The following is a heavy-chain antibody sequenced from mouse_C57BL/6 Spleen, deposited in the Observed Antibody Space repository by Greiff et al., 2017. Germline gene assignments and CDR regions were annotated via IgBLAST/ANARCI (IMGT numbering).Heavy chain of an antibody. CDR1: GFTFSDYY. D-gene: IGHD2-3*01. V-gene: IGHV5-16*01. CDR2: INYDGSST. J-gene: IGHJ1*03. Sequence: EVQLVESEGGLVQPGSSMKLSCTASGFTFSDYYMAWVRQVPEKGLEWVANINYDGSSTYYLDSLKSRFIISRDNAKNILYLQMSSLKSEDTATYYCARWLLRYFDVWGTGTTVTVAS. CDR3: ARWLLRYFDV.